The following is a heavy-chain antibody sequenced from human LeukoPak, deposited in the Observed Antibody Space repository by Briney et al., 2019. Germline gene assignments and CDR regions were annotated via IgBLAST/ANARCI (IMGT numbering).Heavy chain of an antibody. Sequence: SETLSLICTVSGGSISSYYWSWIRQPPGKGLEWIGYIFNSESANYNPSLKSRVTISVDTSKNQFSLRLTSVTAADTAVYYCARVAFSSGYYPFDDWGQGALVTVSS. J-gene: IGHJ4*02. CDR2: IFNSESA. CDR1: GGSISSYY. V-gene: IGHV4-59*01. CDR3: ARVAFSSGYYPFDD. D-gene: IGHD3-22*01.